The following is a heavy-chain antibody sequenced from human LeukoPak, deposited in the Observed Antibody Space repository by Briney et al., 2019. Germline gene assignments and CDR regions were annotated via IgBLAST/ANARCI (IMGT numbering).Heavy chain of an antibody. J-gene: IGHJ4*02. CDR1: GFTFSSYG. Sequence: GGSLRLSCAASGFTFSSYGMHWVRQAPGKGLEWVAFIRYDGSNKYYADSVKGRFTISRDNSKNTLYLQMNSLRAEDTAVYYCAKDGYYYGSGSYWDYWGQGTLVTVSS. D-gene: IGHD3-10*01. CDR2: IRYDGSNK. V-gene: IGHV3-30*02. CDR3: AKDGYYYGSGSYWDY.